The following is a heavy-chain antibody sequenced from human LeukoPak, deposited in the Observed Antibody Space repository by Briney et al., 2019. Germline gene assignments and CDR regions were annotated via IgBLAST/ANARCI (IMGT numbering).Heavy chain of an antibody. CDR3: ARSPPIWIMDFPH. CDR1: GFTFSSYA. J-gene: IGHJ4*02. D-gene: IGHD3-16*01. Sequence: PGGSLRLSCAASGFTFSSYAMSWVRPGPGKGLERGSYISSSSGYTNYADSAKGRFTISRDNAKNSLYLQMNSLRAEDTAVYYCARSPPIWIMDFPHWGQGTLVTVSS. CDR2: ISSSSGYT. V-gene: IGHV3-11*03.